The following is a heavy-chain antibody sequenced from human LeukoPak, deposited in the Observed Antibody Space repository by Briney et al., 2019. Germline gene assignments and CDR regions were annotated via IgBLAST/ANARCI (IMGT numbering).Heavy chain of an antibody. J-gene: IGHJ5*02. CDR2: ISYDGSNK. D-gene: IGHD3-9*01. Sequence: GGSLRPSCAASGFTFSSYAMHWVRQAPGKGLEWVAVISYDGSNKYYADSVKGRFTISRDNSKNTLYLQMNSLRAEDTAVYYCAREGLDWLFPANRFDPWGQGTLVTVSS. V-gene: IGHV3-30-3*01. CDR3: AREGLDWLFPANRFDP. CDR1: GFTFSSYA.